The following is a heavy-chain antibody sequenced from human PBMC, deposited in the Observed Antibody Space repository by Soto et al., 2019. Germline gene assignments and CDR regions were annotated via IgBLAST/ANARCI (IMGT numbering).Heavy chain of an antibody. J-gene: IGHJ6*03. CDR2: IYYSGST. D-gene: IGHD3-9*01. V-gene: IGHV4-59*01. Sequence: PSETLSLTCTVSGGSIGGYYGSWIRQPPGKGLEWIGYIYYSGSTNYNPSLKSRVTISVDTSKNQFSLKLSSVTAADTAVYYCASGGDILTGSPPGGYYYYMDVWGKGTTVTVSS. CDR3: ASGGDILTGSPPGGYYYYMDV. CDR1: GGSIGGYY.